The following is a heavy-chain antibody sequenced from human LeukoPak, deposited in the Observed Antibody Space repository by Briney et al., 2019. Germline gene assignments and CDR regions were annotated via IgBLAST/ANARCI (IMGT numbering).Heavy chain of an antibody. J-gene: IGHJ6*02. V-gene: IGHV4-59*01. CDR3: ARESPYFYGLDV. Sequence: NTSETLSLTCTVSGCSISSYYWSWIRQPPGKGLEWIGNVYYSGSSTNYNPSLKGRVTISIHTSENQFSLTLYSVTAADTAVYYCARESPYFYGLDVWGQGATVTVSS. CDR2: VYYSGSST. CDR1: GCSISSYY.